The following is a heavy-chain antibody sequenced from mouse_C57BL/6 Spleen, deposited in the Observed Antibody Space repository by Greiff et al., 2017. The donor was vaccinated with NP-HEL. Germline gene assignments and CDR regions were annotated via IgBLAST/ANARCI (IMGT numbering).Heavy chain of an antibody. CDR1: GYTFTDYN. V-gene: IGHV1-22*01. CDR3: ARSYYYGSEAWCAY. J-gene: IGHJ3*01. Sequence: EVQLQQSGPELVKPGASVKMSCKASGYTFTDYNMHWVKQSHGKSLEWIGYINPNNGGTSYNQKFKGKATLTVNKSSSTAYMELRSLTSEDSAVYYCARSYYYGSEAWCAYWGQGTLVTVSA. D-gene: IGHD1-1*01. CDR2: INPNNGGT.